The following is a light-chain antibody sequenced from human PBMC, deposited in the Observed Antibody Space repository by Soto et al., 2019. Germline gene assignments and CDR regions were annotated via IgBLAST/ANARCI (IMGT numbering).Light chain of an antibody. J-gene: IGKJ2*01. CDR3: QHYNHWPPYT. CDR2: EAS. Sequence: IVMTQSPTTLSVSPGERATLSCRASQSISRNLAWYQQKPGRAPRLLIYEASTRATGIPARFSGSGSGTDFTLTISSLQSEDFAVYYCQHYNHWPPYTFGPGTKLDIK. CDR1: QSISRN. V-gene: IGKV3-15*01.